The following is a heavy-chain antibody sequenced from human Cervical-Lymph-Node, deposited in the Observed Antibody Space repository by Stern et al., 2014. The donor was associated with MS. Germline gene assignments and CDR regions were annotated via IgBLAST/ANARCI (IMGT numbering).Heavy chain of an antibody. CDR2: IYHSGST. D-gene: IGHD4-17*01. CDR3: AREDGDYTYFDY. V-gene: IGHV4-31*03. J-gene: IGHJ4*02. Sequence: QLQLQESGPGLVKPSQTLSLTCTVSGDSISSGVHYWSWVRQHPGKGLEWIGYIYHSGSTYYNPSLRSRVIISVDTSKNQFSLKLRSVTAADTAVYYCAREDGDYTYFDYWGQGTLVTVSS. CDR1: GDSISSGVHY.